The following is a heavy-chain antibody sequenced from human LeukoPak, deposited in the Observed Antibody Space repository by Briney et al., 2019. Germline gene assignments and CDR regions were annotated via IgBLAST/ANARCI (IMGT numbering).Heavy chain of an antibody. CDR1: GGSISSSSYY. J-gene: IGHJ4*02. D-gene: IGHD5-18*01. CDR3: ARALETKGYSPANFDY. Sequence: KTSETLSLTCTVSGGSISSSSYYWGWIRQPPGKGLEWIGSIYYSGSTYYNPSLKSRVTISVDTSKNQFSLKLSSVTAADTAVYCCARALETKGYSPANFDYWGQGTLVTVSS. V-gene: IGHV4-39*01. CDR2: IYYSGST.